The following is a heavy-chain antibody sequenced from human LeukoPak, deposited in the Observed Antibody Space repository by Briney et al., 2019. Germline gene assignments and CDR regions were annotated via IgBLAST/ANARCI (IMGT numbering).Heavy chain of an antibody. J-gene: IGHJ4*02. CDR2: IKSKTDGGTT. D-gene: IGHD3-16*01. CDR3: TTDYYDYVWGSPGDYFDY. Sequence: EGPLTLSCAASGFTFSKAWMSWVRQAPGEGLEWVGRIKSKTDGGTTDYAAPVKGRFTISRDDSKNTLFLQMNSLKTEDTAVYYCTTDYYDYVWGSPGDYFDYWGQGTLVTVSS. CDR1: GFTFSKAW. V-gene: IGHV3-15*01.